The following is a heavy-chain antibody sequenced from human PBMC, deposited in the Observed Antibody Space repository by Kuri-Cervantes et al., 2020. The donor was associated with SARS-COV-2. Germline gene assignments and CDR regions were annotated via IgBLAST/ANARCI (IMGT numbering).Heavy chain of an antibody. V-gene: IGHV1-18*01. D-gene: IGHD6-6*01. J-gene: IGHJ5*02. CDR3: ARGEGSYDP. CDR2: ISAYNGKT. Sequence: ASGKVSCKASGYTFTSYGISWVRQAPGQGLEWMGWISAYNGKTNYVQKFQGRVTMTTDTATSTAYMELRRLRSDDTAVYYCARGEGSYDPWGQGTPVTVSS. CDR1: GYTFTSYG.